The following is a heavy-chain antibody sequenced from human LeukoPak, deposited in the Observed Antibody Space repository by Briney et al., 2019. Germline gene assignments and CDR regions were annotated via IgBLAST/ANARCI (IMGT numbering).Heavy chain of an antibody. CDR3: ARVLLWFGESQAFDY. V-gene: IGHV4-31*03. Sequence: PSETLPLTCTVSGGSISSGGYYWSWIRQHPGKGLEWIGYIYYSESTYYNPSLKSRVTISVDTSKNQFSLKLSSVSASDTGVYYCARVLLWFGESQAFDYWGQGNLVTVSS. CDR2: IYYSEST. D-gene: IGHD3-10*01. CDR1: GGSISSGGYY. J-gene: IGHJ4*02.